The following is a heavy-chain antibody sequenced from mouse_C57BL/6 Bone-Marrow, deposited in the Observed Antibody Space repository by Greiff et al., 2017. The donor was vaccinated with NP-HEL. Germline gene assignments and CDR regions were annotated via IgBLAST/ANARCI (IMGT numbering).Heavy chain of an antibody. D-gene: IGHD3-2*02. CDR1: GFSFNTYA. V-gene: IGHV10-1*01. J-gene: IGHJ4*01. CDR2: IRSKSNNYAT. Sequence: EVQRVESGGGLVQPKGSLKLSCAASGFSFNTYAMNWVRQAPGKGLEWVARIRSKSNNYATYYADSVKDRFTISRDDSESMLYLQMNKLKTEDTAMYYCVRQYSSGYLYYAMDYWGQGTSVTVSS. CDR3: VRQYSSGYLYYAMDY.